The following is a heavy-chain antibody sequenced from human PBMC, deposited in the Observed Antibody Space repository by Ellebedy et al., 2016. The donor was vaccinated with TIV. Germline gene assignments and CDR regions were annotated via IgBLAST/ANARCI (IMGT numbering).Heavy chain of an antibody. Sequence: GGSLRLSCAASGFTFNNSGMNWVRQAPGKGLEWVAFIRFDGNNAYYADSVKGRFTISRDHSKNTLYLQMNSLRTEDTAVHYCAKDRGNYGGAPYNGMDIWGQGTTVTVSS. CDR2: IRFDGNNA. J-gene: IGHJ6*02. CDR1: GFTFNNSG. D-gene: IGHD3-10*01. CDR3: AKDRGNYGGAPYNGMDI. V-gene: IGHV3-30*02.